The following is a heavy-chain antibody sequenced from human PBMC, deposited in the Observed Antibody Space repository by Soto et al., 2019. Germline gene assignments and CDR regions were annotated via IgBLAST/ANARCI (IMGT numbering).Heavy chain of an antibody. CDR2: IYPGDSDT. V-gene: IGHV5-51*01. Sequence: PGESLKISCKGSGYSFTSYWIGWVRQMPGKGLGWMGIIYPGDSDTRYSPSFQGQVTISADKSISTAYLQWSSLKASDTAMYYCVRQDWEYSSSWYAYWGQGTLVPVSS. CDR1: GYSFTSYW. CDR3: VRQDWEYSSSWYAY. D-gene: IGHD6-13*01. J-gene: IGHJ4*02.